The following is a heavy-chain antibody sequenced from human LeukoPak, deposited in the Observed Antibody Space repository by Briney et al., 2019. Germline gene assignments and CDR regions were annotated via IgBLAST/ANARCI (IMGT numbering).Heavy chain of an antibody. J-gene: IGHJ3*02. CDR2: ISAYNGNT. CDR3: ARASWGRLGAFDI. D-gene: IGHD7-27*01. V-gene: IGHV1-18*01. Sequence: ASVKVSCKASGYTFTSYGISWVRQAPGQGLEWMGWISAYNGNTNYAQKLQDRVTLTTDTSTSTAYMELRSLGSDDTAVYYCARASWGRLGAFDIWGQGTMVTVSS. CDR1: GYTFTSYG.